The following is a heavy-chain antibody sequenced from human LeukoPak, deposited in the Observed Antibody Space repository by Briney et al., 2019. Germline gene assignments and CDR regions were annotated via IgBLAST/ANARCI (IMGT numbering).Heavy chain of an antibody. CDR3: AREVTTVTDNWFDP. CDR2: ISYDGSNK. V-gene: IGHV3-30*01. CDR1: GFTFSSYA. J-gene: IGHJ5*02. D-gene: IGHD4-11*01. Sequence: PGRSLRLSCAASGFTFSSYAMHWVRQAPGKGLEGVAVISYDGSNKYYADSVKGRFTISRDNSKNTLYLQMNSLRAEDTAVYYCAREVTTVTDNWFDPWGQGTLVTVSS.